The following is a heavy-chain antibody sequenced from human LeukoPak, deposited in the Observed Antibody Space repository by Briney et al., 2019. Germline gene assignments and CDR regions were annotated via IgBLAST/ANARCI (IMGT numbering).Heavy chain of an antibody. V-gene: IGHV3-11*06. Sequence: GGSLRLSCAASGFTFSDYYMSWIRQAPGKGLEWVSYISSSSSYTNYADSVKGRFTISRDNAKNSLYLQMNSLRAEDTAVYYCARFDCTTTTCYYGMDVWGQGTTVTVSS. CDR3: ARFDCTTTTCYYGMDV. J-gene: IGHJ6*02. CDR1: GFTFSDYY. D-gene: IGHD2/OR15-2a*01. CDR2: ISSSSSYT.